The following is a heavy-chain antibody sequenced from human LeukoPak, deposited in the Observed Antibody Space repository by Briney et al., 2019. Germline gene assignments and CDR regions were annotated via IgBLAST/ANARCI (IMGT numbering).Heavy chain of an antibody. CDR2: SSGPSGNT. CDR1: GFPFNTYA. Sequence: PGGSLRLSCAASGFPFNTYAMSWVRQAPGKGLEWVSGSSGPSGNTYYADSVKGRFTISRDSSKNTLYLQMNSLRVDDAAVYYCARGSGFFLDFDYWGQGTLVTASS. CDR3: ARGSGFFLDFDY. J-gene: IGHJ4*02. V-gene: IGHV3-23*01. D-gene: IGHD3-22*01.